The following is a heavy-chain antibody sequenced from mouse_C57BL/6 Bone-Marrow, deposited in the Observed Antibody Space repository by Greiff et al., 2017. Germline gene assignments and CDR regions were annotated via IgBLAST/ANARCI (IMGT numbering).Heavy chain of an antibody. CDR3: TRAPNWYFDV. CDR1: GFTFSSYA. CDR2: ISSGGDYI. Sequence: DVKLQESGEGLVKPGGSLKLSCAASGFTFSSYAMSLVRQTPEKRLEWVAYISSGGDYIYYADTVKGRFTISRDNARNTLYLQMSSLKSEDTAMYYCTRAPNWYFDVWGTGTTVTVSS. J-gene: IGHJ1*03. V-gene: IGHV5-9-1*02.